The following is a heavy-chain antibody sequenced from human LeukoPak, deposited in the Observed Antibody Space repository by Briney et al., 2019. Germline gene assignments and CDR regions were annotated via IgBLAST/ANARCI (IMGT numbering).Heavy chain of an antibody. CDR1: GYTFTSYY. Sequence: ASVKVSYKASGYTFTSYYMHWVRQAPGLGLEWMGMINPSGSSAHYAQKFQGRVTMTEDTSTDTAYMELSSLRSEDTAVYYCATGLWFGKYLDVWGKGTTVTISS. D-gene: IGHD3-10*01. CDR3: ATGLWFGKYLDV. V-gene: IGHV1-46*01. J-gene: IGHJ6*04. CDR2: INPSGSSA.